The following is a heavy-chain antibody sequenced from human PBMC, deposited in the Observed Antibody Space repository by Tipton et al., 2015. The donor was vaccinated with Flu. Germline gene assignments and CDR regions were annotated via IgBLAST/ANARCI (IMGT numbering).Heavy chain of an antibody. Sequence: SLRLSCVASGFTFNDHAMSWVRQAPGKGLEWVSGINWNGGLTNTVPGRTAYADSVKGRFTISRDNAKNSLFLQMNNLRADDTALYYCARASTYCGGDCFFDYWGQGTLVTVSS. CDR1: GFTFNDHA. D-gene: IGHD2-21*02. J-gene: IGHJ4*02. CDR2: INWNGGLTNTVPGRT. CDR3: ARASTYCGGDCFFDY. V-gene: IGHV3-20*04.